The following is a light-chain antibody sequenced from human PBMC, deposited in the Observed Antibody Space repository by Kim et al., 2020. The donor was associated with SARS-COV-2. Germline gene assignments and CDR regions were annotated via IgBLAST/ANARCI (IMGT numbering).Light chain of an antibody. CDR2: GAS. Sequence: DIVLTQSPGTLSLSPGERGTLSCRASQSVTSTYLAWYQQKLGQAPRLLIYGASSRATGIPDRFSGSGSGTDFTLTISRLEPEDFAVYYFQQYGRSPITFGQGTRLEIK. J-gene: IGKJ5*01. V-gene: IGKV3-20*01. CDR1: QSVTSTY. CDR3: QQYGRSPIT.